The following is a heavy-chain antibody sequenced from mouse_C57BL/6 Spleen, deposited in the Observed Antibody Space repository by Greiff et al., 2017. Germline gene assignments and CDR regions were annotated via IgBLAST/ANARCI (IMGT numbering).Heavy chain of an antibody. CDR1: GFTFSSYA. D-gene: IGHD2-3*01. V-gene: IGHV5-4*01. CDR3: AIDGYYVSAMDY. J-gene: IGHJ4*01. Sequence: EVQLVESGGGLLKPGGSLKLSCAASGFTFSSYAMSWVRQTPEKRLEWVATISDGGSYTYYPDNVKGRFTISRDNAKNNLYLQMSHLKSEDTAMYYCAIDGYYVSAMDYWGQGTSVTVSS. CDR2: ISDGGSYT.